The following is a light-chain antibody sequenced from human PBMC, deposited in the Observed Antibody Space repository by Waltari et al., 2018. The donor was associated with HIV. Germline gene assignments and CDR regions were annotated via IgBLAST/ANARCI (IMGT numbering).Light chain of an antibody. CDR2: DVS. CDR3: SSYTSSSTLVV. V-gene: IGLV2-14*03. CDR1: SSDVGGYNY. Sequence: QSALTQSASVSGSPGQSITISCPGTSSDVGGYNYVSRYQQHPGKAPKLMIYDVSNRPSGVSNRFSGSKSGNTASLTISGLQAEDEADYYCSSYTSSSTLVVFGGGTKLTVL. J-gene: IGLJ2*01.